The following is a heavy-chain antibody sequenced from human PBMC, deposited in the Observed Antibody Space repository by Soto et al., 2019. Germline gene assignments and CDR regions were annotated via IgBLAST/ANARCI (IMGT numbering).Heavy chain of an antibody. CDR2: IFHTGSA. CDR1: GGSVNNGAYS. J-gene: IGHJ5*02. CDR3: ARGQSNWDKSWFDP. Sequence: KPSETLSLTCNVSGGSVNNGAYSWSWIRQPPGKGLEWIGYIFHTGSAYYNPSLKSRVILSVDRSKNQFSLRLTSVTAADTAIYYCARGQSNWDKSWFDPWGQGTLVTVSS. D-gene: IGHD1-26*01. V-gene: IGHV4-30-2*01.